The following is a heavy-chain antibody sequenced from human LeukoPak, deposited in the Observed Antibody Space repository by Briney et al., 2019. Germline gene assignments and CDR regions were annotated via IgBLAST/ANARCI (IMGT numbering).Heavy chain of an antibody. Sequence: SETLSLTCTVSGGSISSSCCYWVWIRQPPGKGMESIGSIYYSASTYYNPSLKSRVTISVDTSKNQFSLKLSSVTAADTAVYYCARGARSSWFWGQGTLVTVSS. J-gene: IGHJ4*02. CDR2: IYYSAST. D-gene: IGHD6-13*01. V-gene: IGHV4-39*01. CDR3: ARGARSSWF. CDR1: GGSISSSCCY.